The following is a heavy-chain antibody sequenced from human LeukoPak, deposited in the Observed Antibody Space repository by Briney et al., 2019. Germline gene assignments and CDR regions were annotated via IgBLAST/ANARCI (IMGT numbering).Heavy chain of an antibody. CDR1: GGSLTRYH. Sequence: SETLSLTCTVSGGSLTRYHWGWIRQPPGKGLEWIGYINYSGSTNYSPSLESRVTISLDTSKNQFSLQLSSVTAADTAVYYCARRGVGATTWDAFDIWGQGTLVTVSS. J-gene: IGHJ3*02. D-gene: IGHD1-26*01. CDR3: ARRGVGATTWDAFDI. V-gene: IGHV4-59*08. CDR2: INYSGST.